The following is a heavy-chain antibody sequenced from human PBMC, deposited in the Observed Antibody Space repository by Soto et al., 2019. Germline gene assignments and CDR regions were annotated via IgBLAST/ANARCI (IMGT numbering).Heavy chain of an antibody. CDR2: ISYSGTT. CDR1: SGSISSSSYY. V-gene: IGHV4-39*01. Sequence: QLQLQESGPGLVKPSETLSLTCIVSSGSISSSSYYWGWIRQSPGKGLEWIGTISYSGTTYYNPSLKSRVTISVDTAKHQFSLNLSSVTAADTAVYYCARRRGGVVATENWFDPWGQGTLVTVSS. D-gene: IGHD5-12*01. CDR3: ARRRGGVVATENWFDP. J-gene: IGHJ5*02.